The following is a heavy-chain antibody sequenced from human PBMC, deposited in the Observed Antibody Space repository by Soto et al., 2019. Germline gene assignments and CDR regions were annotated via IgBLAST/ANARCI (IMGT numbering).Heavy chain of an antibody. CDR3: ARDPDPPYYDFWSGTQRNGTWFDP. Sequence: ASVKVSCKASGYTFTSYYMHWVRQAPGQGLEWMGIINPSGGSTSYAQKFQGRVTMTRDTSTSTVYMELSSLRSEDTAVYYCARDPDPPYYDFWSGTQRNGTWFDPWGQGTLVTVSS. CDR2: INPSGGST. D-gene: IGHD3-3*01. CDR1: GYTFTSYY. J-gene: IGHJ5*02. V-gene: IGHV1-46*01.